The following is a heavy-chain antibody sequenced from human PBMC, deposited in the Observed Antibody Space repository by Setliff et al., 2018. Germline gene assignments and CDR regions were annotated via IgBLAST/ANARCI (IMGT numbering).Heavy chain of an antibody. CDR1: GGSISSSSYY. CDR2: IYYSGST. J-gene: IGHJ5*02. V-gene: IGHV4-39*01. D-gene: IGHD3-10*01. CDR3: ARHHRGVIISWFDP. Sequence: SETLSLTCTVSGGSISSSSYYWGWIRPPPGKGLEWIGSIYYSGSTYYNPSLKSRVTISVDTSKNQFSLKLSSVTAADTAVYYCARHHRGVIISWFDPWGQGTLVTVSS.